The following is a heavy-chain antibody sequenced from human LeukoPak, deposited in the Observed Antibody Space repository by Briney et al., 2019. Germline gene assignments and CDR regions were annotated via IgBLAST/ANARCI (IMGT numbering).Heavy chain of an antibody. CDR2: IRYDGSNK. CDR1: GFTFSSYG. CDR3: AKKPAAIAFYYYYMDV. Sequence: PGGSLRLSCAASGFTFSSYGMHWVRQAPGKGLDWVAFIRYDGSNKYYADSVKGRFTISRDNSKNTLYLQMNSLRAEDTAVYYCAKKPAAIAFYYYYMDVWGKGTTVTVSS. J-gene: IGHJ6*03. D-gene: IGHD2-2*02. V-gene: IGHV3-30*02.